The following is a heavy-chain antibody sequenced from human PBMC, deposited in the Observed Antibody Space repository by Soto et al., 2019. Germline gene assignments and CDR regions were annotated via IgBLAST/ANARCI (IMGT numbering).Heavy chain of an antibody. CDR1: GFTFSNNW. D-gene: IGHD2-15*01. CDR2: IKQDGSEK. CDR3: VRGGMVASTSNWFDS. V-gene: IGHV3-7*04. J-gene: IGHJ5*01. Sequence: GGSLRLSCAASGFTFSNNWMSWVRQAPGKGLEWVANIKQDGSEKYYVDSVKGRFTISKDNAKNSLFLQMNSLRAEDTAVYFCVRGGMVASTSNWFDSWGQGTLVTVSS.